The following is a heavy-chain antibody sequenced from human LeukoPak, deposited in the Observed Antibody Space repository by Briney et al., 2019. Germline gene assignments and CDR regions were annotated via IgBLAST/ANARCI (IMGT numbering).Heavy chain of an antibody. V-gene: IGHV4-38-2*01. J-gene: IGHJ4*02. CDR3: ARNYYDSSGPIELPFDY. CDR2: IYHSGST. CDR1: GYSISSGYY. Sequence: PSETLSLTCAVSGYSISSGYYWGWIRQPPGKGLEWIGSIYHSGSTYYNPSLKSRVTISVDTSKNQFSLKLSSVTAADTAVYYCARNYYDSSGPIELPFDYWGQGTLVTVSS. D-gene: IGHD3-22*01.